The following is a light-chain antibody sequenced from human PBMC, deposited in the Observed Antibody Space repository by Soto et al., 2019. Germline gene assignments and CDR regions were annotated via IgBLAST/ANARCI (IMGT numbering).Light chain of an antibody. CDR3: AAWDDSLNGYV. Sequence: QSVLTQPPSASGTPGQRVTISCSGSSSNIGSSTVNWYQQLPGTAPKLLIYSNYQRPSGVPDRFSGSKSGTSASLAISGLQSEDEADYYCAAWDDSLNGYVFGTGTKLTV. J-gene: IGLJ1*01. CDR2: SNY. CDR1: SSNIGSST. V-gene: IGLV1-44*01.